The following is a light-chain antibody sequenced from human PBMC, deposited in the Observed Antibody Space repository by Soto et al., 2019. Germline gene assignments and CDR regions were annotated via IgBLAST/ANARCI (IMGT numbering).Light chain of an antibody. CDR3: QQSYYNPT. CDR2: DIS. Sequence: DIQMTQSPSSLSASVGDRVTITCRASQSVFNSLHWYQQKPGRAPNLLIYDISTLQSGVPSRFSGSGSGTDFTLTISSLQHEDFATYYCQQSYYNPTFGQGTKV. J-gene: IGKJ1*01. V-gene: IGKV1-39*01. CDR1: QSVFNS.